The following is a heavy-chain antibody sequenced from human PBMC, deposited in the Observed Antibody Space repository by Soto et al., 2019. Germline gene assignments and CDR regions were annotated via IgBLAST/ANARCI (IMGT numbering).Heavy chain of an antibody. CDR2: ISYDGSNK. D-gene: IGHD1-26*01. V-gene: IGHV3-30*18. CDR1: GFTFSSYG. J-gene: IGHJ3*02. CDR3: ANLWYSGSDNDAFDI. Sequence: GGSLRLSCAASGFTFSSYGMHWVRQAPGKGLEWVAVISYDGSNKYYADSVKGRFTISRDNSKNTLYLQMNSLRAEDTAVYYCANLWYSGSDNDAFDIWGQGTMVTVSS.